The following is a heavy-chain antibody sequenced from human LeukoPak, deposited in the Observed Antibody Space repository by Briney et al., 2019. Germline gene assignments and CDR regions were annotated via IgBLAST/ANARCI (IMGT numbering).Heavy chain of an antibody. CDR1: GFTLSAYF. CDR2: ISGGGIST. D-gene: IGHD2-2*01. Sequence: GGSLRLSCAASGFTLSAYFMSWVRQAPGKGLEWVSAISGGGISTYYADSVKGRFTISRDNSKNTLYLQMNSLRAEDTAVYYCAREGVVRAVDAFDIWGQGTMVTVSS. CDR3: AREGVVRAVDAFDI. V-gene: IGHV3-23*01. J-gene: IGHJ3*02.